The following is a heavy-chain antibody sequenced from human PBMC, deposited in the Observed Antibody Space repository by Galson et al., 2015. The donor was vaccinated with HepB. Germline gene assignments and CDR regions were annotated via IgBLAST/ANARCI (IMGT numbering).Heavy chain of an antibody. CDR3: ARELNWNDVYFDY. CDR1: GFTFSSYA. CDR2: ISYDGSNK. Sequence: SLRLSCAASGFTFSSYAMHWVRQAPGKGLEWVAVISYDGSNKYYADSVKGRFTISRDNSKNTLYLQMNSLRAEDTAVYYCARELNWNDVYFDYWGQGTLVTVSS. D-gene: IGHD1-20*01. V-gene: IGHV3-30-3*01. J-gene: IGHJ4*02.